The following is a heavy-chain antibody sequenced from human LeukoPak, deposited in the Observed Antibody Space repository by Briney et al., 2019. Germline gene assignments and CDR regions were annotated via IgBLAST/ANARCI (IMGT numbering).Heavy chain of an antibody. CDR1: GFTFSSYA. Sequence: SGGSLRLSCAASGFTFSSYAMSWVRQAPGKGLEWVSAISGSGGSTYYADSVKGRFTISRDNSKNTLYLQMNSLRAEDTAVYYCYGLRAVAGTLYWGQGTLVTVSS. CDR3: YGLRAVAGTLY. J-gene: IGHJ4*02. V-gene: IGHV3-23*01. D-gene: IGHD6-19*01. CDR2: ISGSGGST.